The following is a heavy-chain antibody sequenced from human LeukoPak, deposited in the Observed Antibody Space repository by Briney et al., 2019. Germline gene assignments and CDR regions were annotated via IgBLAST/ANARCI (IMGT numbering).Heavy chain of an antibody. J-gene: IGHJ5*02. CDR3: ARDKYYGSGNYGKYNWFDP. Sequence: SETLSLTCTVSDGSINTHYWSWIRQPAGKGLEWIGHIYTGGSTNYNPSLKSRVTMSLDTSKNQFSLKLSSVTAADTAVYYCARDKYYGSGNYGKYNWFDPWGQGALVTASS. CDR2: IYTGGST. CDR1: DGSINTHY. D-gene: IGHD3-10*01. V-gene: IGHV4-4*07.